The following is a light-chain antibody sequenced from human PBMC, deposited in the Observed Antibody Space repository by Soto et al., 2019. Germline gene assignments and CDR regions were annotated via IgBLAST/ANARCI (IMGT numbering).Light chain of an antibody. CDR1: QSVSSN. CDR3: QQYNKWPLT. V-gene: IGKV3-15*01. J-gene: IGKJ1*01. CDR2: AVS. Sequence: IMMTQSPGTLSASPGERATLSCRASQSVSSNLAWYQQKPGQAPRLLIYAVSTRAPGIPARFSGSGSGTEFTLTISSLQSEDFAVYYCQQYNKWPLTFGQGTKVEIK.